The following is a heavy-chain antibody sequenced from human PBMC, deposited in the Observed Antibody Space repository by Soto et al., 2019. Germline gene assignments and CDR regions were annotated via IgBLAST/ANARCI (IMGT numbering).Heavy chain of an antibody. CDR3: ATDRYRRAWFTFDF. CDR1: GFSFSTYA. V-gene: IGHV3-30*03. Sequence: QVELVESGGGVVQPGRSLRLSCVASGFSFSTYAMHWVRQTPGKGLEWVAVISYDEVNKFYVDSVKGRFTISRDNSRNTLSLQMDSLRIEDTAVYYCATDRYRRAWFTFDFWGQGTMVTVSS. J-gene: IGHJ3*01. D-gene: IGHD6-19*01. CDR2: ISYDEVNK.